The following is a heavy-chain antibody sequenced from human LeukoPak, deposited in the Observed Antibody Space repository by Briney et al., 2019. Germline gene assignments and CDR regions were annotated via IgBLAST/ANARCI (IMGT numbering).Heavy chain of an antibody. CDR2: IYYSGST. CDR1: GGSISSSSYY. Sequence: SETLSLTCTVSGGSISSSSYYWGWIRQPPGKGLEWIGSIYYSGSTYYNPSLKSRVSISVDTSKNQFSLKLSSVTAADTAVYYCARTSEVAWFDPWGQGTLVTVSS. CDR3: ARTSEVAWFDP. V-gene: IGHV4-39*01. J-gene: IGHJ5*02.